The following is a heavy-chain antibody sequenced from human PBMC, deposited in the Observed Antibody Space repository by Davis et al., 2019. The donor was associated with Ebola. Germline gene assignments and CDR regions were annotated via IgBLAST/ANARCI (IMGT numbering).Heavy chain of an antibody. Sequence: MPSETLSLTCTVSGGSISSYYWSWIRQPPGKGLEWIGYIYYSGSTYYNPSLKSRVTISVDTSKNQFSLKLNSVTAADTAVYYCASDATIFGVVVSHWGQGTLVTVFS. D-gene: IGHD3-3*01. CDR1: GGSISSYY. V-gene: IGHV4-59*08. CDR2: IYYSGST. CDR3: ASDATIFGVVVSH. J-gene: IGHJ4*02.